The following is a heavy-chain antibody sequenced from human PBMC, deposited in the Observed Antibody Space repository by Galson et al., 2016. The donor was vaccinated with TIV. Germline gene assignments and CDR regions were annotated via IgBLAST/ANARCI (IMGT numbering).Heavy chain of an antibody. CDR1: RGSFTGYY. D-gene: IGHD6-25*01. V-gene: IGHV4-34*01. Sequence: SETLSLTYTFERGSFTGYYWSWVRQTPGKGLEWIGETNHRGSTNYNPSLESRVIISIDTPNEQLSLKLSSVTAADTAVYYSARGRLVPRRRDYYYPMNVWGQGTAVTVSS. CDR2: TNHRGST. J-gene: IGHJ6*02. CDR3: ARGRLVPRRRDYYYPMNV.